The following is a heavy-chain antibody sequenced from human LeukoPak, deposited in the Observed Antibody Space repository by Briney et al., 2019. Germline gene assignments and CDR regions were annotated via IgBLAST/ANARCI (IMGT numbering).Heavy chain of an antibody. CDR3: ARDWRSGYYLSWFDP. Sequence: SETLSPTCTVSGGSISSYYWSWIRQPAGKGLEWIGRIYTSGSTNYNPSLKRRVTMSVDTSKNQFSLKLSSVTAVDTAVYYCARDWRSGYYLSWFDPWGQGTLVTVSS. D-gene: IGHD3-22*01. CDR1: GGSISSYY. J-gene: IGHJ5*02. CDR2: IYTSGST. V-gene: IGHV4-4*07.